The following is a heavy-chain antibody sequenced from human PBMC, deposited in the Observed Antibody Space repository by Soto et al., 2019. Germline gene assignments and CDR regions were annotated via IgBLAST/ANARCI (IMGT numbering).Heavy chain of an antibody. Sequence: EVPLVESGGGLVQPGGPLRLSCAASGFSFTSYWMDWVRQAPGKGLEWVAMINEDGSEKYYVDSVKGRFTISRDNAKNSLYLEMDSLRAEDTAVYYCVTDYDAKGWGTYWGQGNLVTVSS. V-gene: IGHV3-7*04. CDR1: GFSFTSYW. CDR2: INEDGSEK. J-gene: IGHJ4*02. CDR3: VTDYDAKGWGTY. D-gene: IGHD3-16*01.